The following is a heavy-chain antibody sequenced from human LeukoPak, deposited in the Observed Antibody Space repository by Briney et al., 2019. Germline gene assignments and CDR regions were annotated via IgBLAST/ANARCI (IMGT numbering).Heavy chain of an antibody. Sequence: PSETLSLTCAVYGGSFSGYYWSWIRQPPGKGLEWMGEINHSGSTNYNPSLKSRVTISVDTSKNQFSLKLSSVTAADTAVYYCARSHWRDYWGQGTLVTVSS. J-gene: IGHJ4*02. CDR1: GGSFSGYY. D-gene: IGHD1-1*01. V-gene: IGHV4-34*01. CDR2: INHSGST. CDR3: ARSHWRDY.